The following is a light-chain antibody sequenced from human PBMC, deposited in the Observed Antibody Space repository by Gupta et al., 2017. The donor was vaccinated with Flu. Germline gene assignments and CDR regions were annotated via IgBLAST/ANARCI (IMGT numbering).Light chain of an antibody. CDR3: ASYTSTYTYL. CDR1: SSDIGTYNR. CDR2: EVT. Sequence: SALTQHPSVSGSPGQSAPISCIGTSSDIGTYNRVSWYQQSPVTVPKLMIYEVTNRPSGVPDRFSGSKSGNTASLTISGLQAEDEAEYYCASYTSTYTYLVGTGTKVTV. V-gene: IGLV2-18*02. J-gene: IGLJ1*01.